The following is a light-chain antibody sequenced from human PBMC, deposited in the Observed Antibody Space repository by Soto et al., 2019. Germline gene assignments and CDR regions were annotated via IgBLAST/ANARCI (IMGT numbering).Light chain of an antibody. V-gene: IGLV2-14*01. Sequence: QSALTQPASVSGSPGQSITISCTGTTSDVGSYNYVSWHQQHPGQAPKLMIYEVTNRASGVPDRFSASKSVNTASLTISGLQAGDEADYYCSSYRSSSTYVFGTGTKVTVL. J-gene: IGLJ1*01. CDR2: EVT. CDR3: SSYRSSSTYV. CDR1: TSDVGSYNY.